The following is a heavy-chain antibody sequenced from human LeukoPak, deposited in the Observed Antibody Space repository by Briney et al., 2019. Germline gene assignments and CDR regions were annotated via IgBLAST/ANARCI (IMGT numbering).Heavy chain of an antibody. V-gene: IGHV1-69*01. CDR1: GGTFSSYA. CDR2: IIPIFGTA. CDR3: ARVVVPAALDAFDI. J-gene: IGHJ3*02. Sequence: GASVKVSCKASGGTFSSYAISWVRQDPGQGLEWMGGIIPIFGTANYAQKFQGRVTITADESTSTAYMELSSLRSEDTAVYYCARVVVPAALDAFDIWGQGTTVTVSS. D-gene: IGHD2-2*01.